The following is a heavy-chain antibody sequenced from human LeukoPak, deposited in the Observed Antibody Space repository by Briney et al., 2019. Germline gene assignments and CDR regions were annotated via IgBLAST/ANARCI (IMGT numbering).Heavy chain of an antibody. D-gene: IGHD6-13*01. J-gene: IGHJ6*03. CDR1: GGSISSSTYY. CDR3: ARHSGSSNWSYYYYYMDV. V-gene: IGHV4-39*01. CDR2: IYYSGST. Sequence: PSETLSLTCTVSGGSISSSTYYWGWIRQPPGKGLEWIGSIYYSGSTYYNPSLKSRVTISVDTSKNQFSLKLSSVTAADTAVYYCARHSGSSNWSYYYYYMDVWGKGATVTVSS.